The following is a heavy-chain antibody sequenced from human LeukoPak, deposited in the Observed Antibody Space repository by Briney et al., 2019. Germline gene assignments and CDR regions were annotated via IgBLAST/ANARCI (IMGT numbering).Heavy chain of an antibody. V-gene: IGHV4-61*01. Sequence: PSETLSLTCAVSGYSISSGYYWGWIRQPPGKGLEWIGYIYYSGSTNYNPSLKSRVTISVDTSKNQFSLKLSSVTAADTAVYYCARLAYGDYGEYFDYWGQGTLVTVSS. J-gene: IGHJ4*02. CDR1: GYSISSGYY. D-gene: IGHD4-17*01. CDR2: IYYSGST. CDR3: ARLAYGDYGEYFDY.